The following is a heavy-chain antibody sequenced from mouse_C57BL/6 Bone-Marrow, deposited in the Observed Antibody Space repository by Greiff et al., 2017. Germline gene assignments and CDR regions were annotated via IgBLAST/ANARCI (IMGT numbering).Heavy chain of an antibody. J-gene: IGHJ2*01. CDR2: FHPYNDDT. V-gene: IGHV1-47*01. Sequence: QVQLQQSGAELVKPGASVKMSCKASGYTFTTYPIEWMKQNHGKSLAWIGNFHPYNDDTKYNEKFKGKATLTVEKSSSTVYLELSRLTSDDSAVYYCAIAYYSNYVLDYWGQGTTLTVSS. CDR3: AIAYYSNYVLDY. CDR1: GYTFTTYP. D-gene: IGHD2-5*01.